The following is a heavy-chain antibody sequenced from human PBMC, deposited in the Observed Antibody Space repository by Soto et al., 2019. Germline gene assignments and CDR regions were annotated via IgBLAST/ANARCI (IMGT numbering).Heavy chain of an antibody. Sequence: RSLRDRCTASAFTLSHSALTWVRQAPGEGLDWVSGISGRGSSPYYADSVKARFTISRDNSKNTLYLQMTSLRAEDTAVYYCTKKSGTCAEYYFDNWGQGT. CDR3: TKKSGTCAEYYFDN. D-gene: IGHD1-26*01. CDR2: ISGRGSSP. J-gene: IGHJ4*02. CDR1: AFTLSHSA. V-gene: IGHV3-23*01.